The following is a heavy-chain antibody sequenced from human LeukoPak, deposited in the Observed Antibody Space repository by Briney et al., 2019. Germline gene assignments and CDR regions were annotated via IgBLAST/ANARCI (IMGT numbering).Heavy chain of an antibody. CDR1: GYSFTSYW. V-gene: IGHV5-51*01. D-gene: IGHD2-2*02. Sequence: VVSLTISCKGSGYSFTSYWIGWVRHMPGKGLEWMGFIYPGDSDTIYRPSFQGQVTISADKSISTAYLQWSSLKASDTAMYYCARHYLYCSSTTCYTPYYFDYWGQGTLVTVSS. J-gene: IGHJ4*02. CDR2: IYPGDSDT. CDR3: ARHYLYCSSTTCYTPYYFDY.